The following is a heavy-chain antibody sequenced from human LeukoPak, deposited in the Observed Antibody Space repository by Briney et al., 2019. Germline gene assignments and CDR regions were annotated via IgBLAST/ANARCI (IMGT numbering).Heavy chain of an antibody. Sequence: GGSLRLSRAASGFTFSSYEMKWVRQAPGKGLEWVSYISSSGSTIYYADSVKGRFTISRDNAKNSLYLQMNSLRAEDTAVYYCARVPRWYVIDYWGQGTLVTVSS. V-gene: IGHV3-48*03. CDR1: GFTFSSYE. CDR2: ISSSGSTI. J-gene: IGHJ4*02. CDR3: ARVPRWYVIDY. D-gene: IGHD4-23*01.